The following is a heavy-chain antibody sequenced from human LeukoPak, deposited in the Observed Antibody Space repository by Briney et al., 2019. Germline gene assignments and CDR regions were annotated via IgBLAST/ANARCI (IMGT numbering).Heavy chain of an antibody. V-gene: IGHV3-30*18. J-gene: IGHJ5*02. Sequence: GGSLRLSCAASEFTFSSYGMHWVRQAPGKGLEWVAVISYDGSNKYYADSVKGRFTISRDNSKNTLYLQMNSLRAEDTAVYYCAKADYGDSPFDPWGQGTLVTVSS. D-gene: IGHD4-17*01. CDR1: EFTFSSYG. CDR3: AKADYGDSPFDP. CDR2: ISYDGSNK.